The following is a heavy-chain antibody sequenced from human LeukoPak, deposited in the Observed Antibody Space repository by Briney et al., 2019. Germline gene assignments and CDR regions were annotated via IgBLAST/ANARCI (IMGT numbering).Heavy chain of an antibody. V-gene: IGHV4-34*01. J-gene: IGHJ3*02. Sequence: SETLSLTCAVYGGSFSGYYWSWIRQPPGKGLEWIGEINHSGSTNYNPSLKSRVTISVDTSKNQFSLKLSSVTAADTAVYYCARGPRYYAFDIWGQGTMVTVSS. D-gene: IGHD1-14*01. CDR3: ARGPRYYAFDI. CDR2: INHSGST. CDR1: GGSFSGYY.